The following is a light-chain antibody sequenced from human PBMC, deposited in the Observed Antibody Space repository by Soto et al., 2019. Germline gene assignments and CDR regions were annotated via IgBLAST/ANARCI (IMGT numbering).Light chain of an antibody. Sequence: AIRMTQSPSSLSASTGDRVTITCRASQGISSYLAWYQQKPGKAPKLLIYAASTLQSGVPSRFSGSGSGTDFTLTISCLQSEDFANYYCQQYYSYPPLTFGGGTKVDI. CDR3: QQYYSYPPLT. CDR2: AAS. CDR1: QGISSY. J-gene: IGKJ4*01. V-gene: IGKV1-8*01.